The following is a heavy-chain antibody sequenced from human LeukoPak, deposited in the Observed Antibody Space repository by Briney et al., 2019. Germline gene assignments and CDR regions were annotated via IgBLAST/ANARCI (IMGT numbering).Heavy chain of an antibody. CDR3: ASSLYYDILTGPSPNGMDV. CDR2: IYYTGST. V-gene: IGHV4-59*01. J-gene: IGHJ6*02. CDR1: GGSFSSYY. Sequence: SETLSLTCTVSGGSFSSYYWTWIRQPPGKGLEWIGYIYYTGSTNYNPSLKSRVTISLDASKNQFSLKLSSVTAADTAVYYCASSLYYDILTGPSPNGMDVWGQGTTVTVSS. D-gene: IGHD3-9*01.